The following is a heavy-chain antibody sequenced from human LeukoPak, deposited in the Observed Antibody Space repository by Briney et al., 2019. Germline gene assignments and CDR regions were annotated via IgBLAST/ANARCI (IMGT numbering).Heavy chain of an antibody. CDR1: GFTFSSYS. CDR3: ARGHYGLDY. V-gene: IGHV3-21*01. D-gene: IGHD4-17*01. Sequence: GGSLRLSCAASGFTFSSYSMNWVRQAPGKGLEWVAAISTTSGNIYYADSVKGRFTISRDNAKSSLYLQMNSLRAEDTAVYYCARGHYGLDYWGQGTLVTVSS. J-gene: IGHJ4*02. CDR2: ISTTSGNI.